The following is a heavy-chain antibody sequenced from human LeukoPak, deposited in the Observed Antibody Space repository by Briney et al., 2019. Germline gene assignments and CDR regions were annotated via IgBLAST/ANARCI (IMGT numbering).Heavy chain of an antibody. V-gene: IGHV4-39*01. J-gene: IGHJ6*02. D-gene: IGHD5-24*01. Sequence: SETLSLTCTVSGGSISSSSYYWGWIRQPPGKGLEWIGSIYYSGSTYYNPSLKSRVTISVDTSKNQFSLKLSSVTAADTAVYYCARKEMGTIMYYYYGMDVWGQGTTVTVSS. CDR3: ARKEMGTIMYYYYGMDV. CDR2: IYYSGST. CDR1: GGSISSSSYY.